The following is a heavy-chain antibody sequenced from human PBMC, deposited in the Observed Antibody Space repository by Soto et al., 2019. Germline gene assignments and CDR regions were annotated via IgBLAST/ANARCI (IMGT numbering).Heavy chain of an antibody. D-gene: IGHD4-4*01. CDR1: GFTFSSYA. V-gene: IGHV3-30-3*01. CDR3: ARVAGNYVSDYYYYGMDV. CDR2: ISYDGSNK. Sequence: PGGSLRLSCAASGFTFSSYAMHWVRQAPGKGLEWVAVISYDGSNKYYADSVKGRFTISRDNSKNTLYLQMNSLRAEDTAVYYCARVAGNYVSDYYYYGMDVWGQGTTVTVSS. J-gene: IGHJ6*02.